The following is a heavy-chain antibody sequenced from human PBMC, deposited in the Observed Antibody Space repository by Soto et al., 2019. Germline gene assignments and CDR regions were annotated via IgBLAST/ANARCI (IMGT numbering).Heavy chain of an antibody. V-gene: IGHV1-69*13. Sequence: SVKVSCKASGYTFTGYYMHWVRQAPGQGLEWMGGIIPIFGTANYAQKFQGRVTITADESTSTAYMELSSLRSEDTAVYYCASAPPPHTAMVTFWGQGTLVTVSS. CDR3: ASAPPPHTAMVTF. D-gene: IGHD5-18*01. J-gene: IGHJ4*02. CDR2: IIPIFGTA. CDR1: GYTFTGYY.